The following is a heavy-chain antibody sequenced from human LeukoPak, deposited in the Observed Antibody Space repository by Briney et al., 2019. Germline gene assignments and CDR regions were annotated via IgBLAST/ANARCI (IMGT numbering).Heavy chain of an antibody. CDR3: SKDWGEYYYGSGGYYNSDGY. J-gene: IGHJ4*02. CDR1: GFTFSTYG. CDR2: ISNDGYTQ. Sequence: GGSLRLSCEASGFTFSTYGMHWVRQAPGRGLEWVAVISNDGYTQYYADSVKGRFTISRDNSKNALFLQMNSLRAEDTAVYYCSKDWGEYYYGSGGYYNSDGYWGQGTLVTVSS. V-gene: IGHV3-30*18. D-gene: IGHD3-10*01.